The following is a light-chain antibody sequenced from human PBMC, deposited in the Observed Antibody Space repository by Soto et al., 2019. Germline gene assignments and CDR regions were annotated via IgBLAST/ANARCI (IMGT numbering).Light chain of an antibody. CDR2: SAS. CDR3: QQRSNWPPKIT. J-gene: IGKJ5*01. V-gene: IGKV3-15*01. CDR1: QSVSSK. Sequence: EIVMTQSPATLSLSPGQRATLSCRASQSVSSKLAWYQQRPGQAPRLLIYSASTRATGIPARFSGSGSGTDFTLTISSLQPEDFAVYYCQQRSNWPPKITFGQGTRLEI.